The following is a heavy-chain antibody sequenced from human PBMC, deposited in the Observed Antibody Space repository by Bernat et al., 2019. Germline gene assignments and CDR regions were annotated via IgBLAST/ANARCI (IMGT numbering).Heavy chain of an antibody. D-gene: IGHD3-3*01. CDR2: ISSSGSTI. CDR3: ARDGVVIGVLSEYFQH. Sequence: EVQLVESGGGLVQPGGSLRLSCAASGFTFSSYEMNWVRQAPGKGLEWVSYISSSGSTIYYADSVKGRFTISRDNAKNSLYLQMNSLRAEDTAVYYCARDGVVIGVLSEYFQHGGQGTLVTVSS. V-gene: IGHV3-48*03. CDR1: GFTFSSYE. J-gene: IGHJ1*01.